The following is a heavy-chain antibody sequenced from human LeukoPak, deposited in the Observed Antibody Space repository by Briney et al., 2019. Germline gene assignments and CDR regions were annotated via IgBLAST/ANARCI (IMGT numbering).Heavy chain of an antibody. D-gene: IGHD3-9*01. CDR1: GFTFSNYA. J-gene: IGHJ4*02. CDR3: AKWGDYDVLTGYYVSDY. Sequence: PVPSLRLSCVASGFTFSNYAMSWVRQAPGKGLDSVSAITGSGGNTYYADSVKGRFTISRDNSKNTVFLQMNSLRAEDTAVYYCAKWGDYDVLTGYYVSDYWGQGTLVTVSS. V-gene: IGHV3-23*01. CDR2: ITGSGGNT.